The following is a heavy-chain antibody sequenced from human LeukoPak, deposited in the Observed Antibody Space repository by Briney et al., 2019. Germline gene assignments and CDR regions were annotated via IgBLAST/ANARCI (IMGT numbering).Heavy chain of an antibody. D-gene: IGHD6-19*01. CDR1: GFTFSSYS. J-gene: IGHJ4*02. V-gene: IGHV3-21*01. CDR2: ISSSSSYI. CDR3: ARDREQWLVILDY. Sequence: GGSLRLSCAASGFTFSSYSMNWVRQAPGKGLEWVSSISSSSSYIYYADSVKGRFTISRDNAKNSLYLQMNSLRAEDTAVYYCARDREQWLVILDYWGQGTLVTVSS.